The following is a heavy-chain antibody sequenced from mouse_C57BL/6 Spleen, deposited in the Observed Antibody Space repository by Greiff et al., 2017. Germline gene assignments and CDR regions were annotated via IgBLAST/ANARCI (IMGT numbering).Heavy chain of an antibody. D-gene: IGHD2-3*01. V-gene: IGHV1-76*01. CDR2: IYPGSGNT. CDR3: AREAWLLPFAY. Sequence: QVHVKQSGAELVRPGASVKLSCKASGYTFTDYYINWVKQRPGQGLEWIARIYPGSGNTYYNEKFKGKATLTAEKSSSTAYMQLSSLTSEDSAVYFCAREAWLLPFAYWGQGTLVTVSA. J-gene: IGHJ3*01. CDR1: GYTFTDYY.